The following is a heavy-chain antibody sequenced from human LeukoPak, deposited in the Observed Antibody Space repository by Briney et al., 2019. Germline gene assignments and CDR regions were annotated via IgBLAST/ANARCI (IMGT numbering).Heavy chain of an antibody. D-gene: IGHD5-18*01. CDR2: ISGNGGST. CDR1: GFTFSSYV. CDR3: AKGMEVWLTYFDH. J-gene: IGHJ4*02. Sequence: GRSLRLSCVASGFTFSSYVMNWVRRAPGKGLEWVSAISGNGGSTYYADSVKGRFTISRDNSKNTLSLQMNSLRAEDTAVYYCAKGMEVWLTYFDHWGQGTLVTASS. V-gene: IGHV3-23*01.